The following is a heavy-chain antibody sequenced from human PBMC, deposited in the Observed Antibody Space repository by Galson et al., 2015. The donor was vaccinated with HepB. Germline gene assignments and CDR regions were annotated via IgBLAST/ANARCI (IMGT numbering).Heavy chain of an antibody. J-gene: IGHJ4*02. V-gene: IGHV3-72*01. CDR1: GFTFSDYY. Sequence: SLRLSCAASGFTFSDYYMDWVRQAPGKGLEWVGRTRNKANSYTTEYAASVKGRFTISRDESYNSLYLHMNSPQTEDTAVYYCARAAYCSGGSCWGFDYWGQGTLVTVSS. D-gene: IGHD2-15*01. CDR3: ARAAYCSGGSCWGFDY. CDR2: TRNKANSYTT.